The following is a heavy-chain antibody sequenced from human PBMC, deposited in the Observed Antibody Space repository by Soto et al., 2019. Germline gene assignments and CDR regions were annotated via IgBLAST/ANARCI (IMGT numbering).Heavy chain of an antibody. J-gene: IGHJ6*02. CDR3: ARDLGYYDSSGYYSPMDV. V-gene: IGHV3-7*01. D-gene: IGHD3-22*01. CDR2: IKQDGSEK. Sequence: PGGSLRLSCAASGFTFSSYWMSWVRQAPGKGLEWVANIKQDGSEKYYVDSVKGRFTISRDNAKNSLYLQMNSLRAEDTAVYHCARDLGYYDSSGYYSPMDVWGQGTTVTVSS. CDR1: GFTFSSYW.